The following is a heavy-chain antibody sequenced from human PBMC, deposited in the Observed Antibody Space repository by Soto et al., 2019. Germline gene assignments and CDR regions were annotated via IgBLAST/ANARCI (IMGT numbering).Heavy chain of an antibody. CDR2: IKGDGSAK. D-gene: IGHD2-2*02. V-gene: IGHV3-7*03. CDR1: GFTFSSYW. Sequence: GGSLRLSCAASGFTFSSYWMSWVRQAPGKGLEWVASIKGDGSAKYYLDSVKGRFTISRDNAKNSVYLQMSSLRAGDTAVYYCVRAGCSSNSCYNYAMDVWGQVTTVTVSS. CDR3: VRAGCSSNSCYNYAMDV. J-gene: IGHJ6*02.